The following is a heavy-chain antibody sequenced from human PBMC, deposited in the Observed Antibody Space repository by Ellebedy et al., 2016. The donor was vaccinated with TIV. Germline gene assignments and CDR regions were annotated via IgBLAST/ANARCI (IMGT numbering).Heavy chain of an antibody. CDR1: GGSISSYY. D-gene: IGHD6-19*01. CDR2: IYYSGST. Sequence: SETLSLTCTVSGGSISSYYWSWIRQPPGKGLEWIGYIYYSGSTNYNPSLKSRVTISVDTSKNQFSLKLSSVTAADTAVYYCARIQAAGYYYYYYMDVWGKGTTVTVSS. CDR3: ARIQAAGYYYYYYMDV. J-gene: IGHJ6*03. V-gene: IGHV4-59*08.